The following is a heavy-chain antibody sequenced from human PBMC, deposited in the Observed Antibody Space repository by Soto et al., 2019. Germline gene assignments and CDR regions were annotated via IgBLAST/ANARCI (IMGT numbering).Heavy chain of an antibody. Sequence: SETLSLTCTVSGGSISSYYWSWIRQPPGKGLEWIGYIYYSGSTNYNPSLKSRVTISVDTSKSQFSLKLSSVTAADTAVYYCARDKFDYYDSSGYYMGAFDIWGQGTMVTVSS. CDR3: ARDKFDYYDSSGYYMGAFDI. J-gene: IGHJ3*02. V-gene: IGHV4-59*01. D-gene: IGHD3-22*01. CDR2: IYYSGST. CDR1: GGSISSYY.